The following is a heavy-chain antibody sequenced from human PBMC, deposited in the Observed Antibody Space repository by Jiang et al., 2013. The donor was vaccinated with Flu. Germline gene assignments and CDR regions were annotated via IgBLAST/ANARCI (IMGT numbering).Heavy chain of an antibody. D-gene: IGHD3-22*01. CDR1: GYSFTSYW. J-gene: IGHJ6*04. CDR2: IDPSDSYT. Sequence: GAEVKKPGESLRISCKGSGYSFTSYWISWVRQMPGKGLEWMGRIDPSDSYTNYSPSFQGHVTISADKSISTAYLQWSSLGASDTAMYYCARRGIFYDSSGYYYIYGMDVWGKGTTATVSS. CDR3: ARRGIFYDSSGYYYIYGMDV. V-gene: IGHV5-10-1*01.